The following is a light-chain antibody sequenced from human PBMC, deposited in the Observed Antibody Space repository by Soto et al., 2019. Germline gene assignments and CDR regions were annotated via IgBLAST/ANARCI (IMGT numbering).Light chain of an antibody. CDR2: DAS. CDR1: QSVSSY. Sequence: EIVLTQSPATLSLSPGERATLSCRASQSVSSYLAWYQQKPGQAHRLLIYDASNRATGIPARFSGSGSGTDFTLTISSLEPEDFAVYYCQQRSKWPITFGQGTRLEIK. V-gene: IGKV3-11*01. CDR3: QQRSKWPIT. J-gene: IGKJ5*01.